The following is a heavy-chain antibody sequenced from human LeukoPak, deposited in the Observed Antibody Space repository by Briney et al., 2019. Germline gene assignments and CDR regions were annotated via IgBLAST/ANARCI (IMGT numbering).Heavy chain of an antibody. Sequence: ASVKVSCKASGYTFTSYYMHWVRQAPGQGLEWMGIINPSGGSTSYAQKFQGRVTMTRDTSTSTVYMELSNLRSEDTAVYYCARGEGYDILTGYYGRAFSYWGQGTLVTVSS. CDR3: ARGEGYDILTGYYGRAFSY. CDR2: INPSGGST. J-gene: IGHJ4*02. CDR1: GYTFTSYY. D-gene: IGHD3-9*01. V-gene: IGHV1-46*01.